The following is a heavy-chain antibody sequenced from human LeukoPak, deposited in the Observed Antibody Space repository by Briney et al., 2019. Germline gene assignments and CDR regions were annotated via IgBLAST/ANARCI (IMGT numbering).Heavy chain of an antibody. Sequence: ASVKVSCKASGYTFTSYGISWVRQAPGQGLEWMGWISVYNGNTNYAQKLQGRVTMTTDTSTSTAYMELRSLRSDDTAVYYCASLSPTYYYDSSGYYHQNDYFDYWGQGTLVTVSS. CDR1: GYTFTSYG. D-gene: IGHD3-22*01. J-gene: IGHJ4*02. V-gene: IGHV1-18*01. CDR3: ASLSPTYYYDSSGYYHQNDYFDY. CDR2: ISVYNGNT.